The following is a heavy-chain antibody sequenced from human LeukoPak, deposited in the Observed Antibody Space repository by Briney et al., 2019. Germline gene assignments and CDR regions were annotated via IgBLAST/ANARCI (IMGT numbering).Heavy chain of an antibody. V-gene: IGHV3-7*01. CDR3: AKDGNYYDRPSAFDI. D-gene: IGHD3-10*02. CDR2: IKEDGSEK. Sequence: GGSLRLSCAASGFTFSSYWMTWVRQPPGKGLEWVANIKEDGSEKYYVDSVKGRFTISRDNAKNSLYLQMNSLRAEDTAVYYCAKDGNYYDRPSAFDIWGQGTMVTVSS. J-gene: IGHJ3*02. CDR1: GFTFSSYW.